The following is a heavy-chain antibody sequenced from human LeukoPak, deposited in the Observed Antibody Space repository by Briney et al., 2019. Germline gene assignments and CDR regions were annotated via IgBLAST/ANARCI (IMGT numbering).Heavy chain of an antibody. D-gene: IGHD3-22*01. Sequence: PSETLSLTCTVSGGSISSYYWSWIRQPPGKGLEWIGYIYYSGSTNYNPSLKSRVTISVDTSKNQFSLKLSSVTAADTAVYYCARGSGYYYDEYFQHWGQGTLVTVSS. V-gene: IGHV4-59*01. CDR2: IYYSGST. CDR1: GGSISSYY. CDR3: ARGSGYYYDEYFQH. J-gene: IGHJ1*01.